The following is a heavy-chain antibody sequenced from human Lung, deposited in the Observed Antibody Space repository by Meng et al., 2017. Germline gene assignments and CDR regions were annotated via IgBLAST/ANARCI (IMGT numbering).Heavy chain of an antibody. CDR2: MSFDGAQI. V-gene: IGHV3-30*01. Sequence: VELVESGGGVVQPGGSLRLSCAASGFTFNTDAMHWVRQAPGKGLEWVSLMSFDGAQIYYSDSVRGRFTISRDNSKNTLYLQMNSLRAEDTAVYYCARDKPPNDVWGRGTLVTVSS. CDR3: ARDKPPNDV. CDR1: GFTFNTDA. J-gene: IGHJ2*01.